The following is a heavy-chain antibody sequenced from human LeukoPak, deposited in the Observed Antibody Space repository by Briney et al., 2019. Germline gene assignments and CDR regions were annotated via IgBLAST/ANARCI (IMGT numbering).Heavy chain of an antibody. CDR3: ARDLALRFLEWLEPVDYDYYGLDV. J-gene: IGHJ6*02. Sequence: ASVKVSCKASGYTFTGYYMHWVRQAPGQGLEWMGWINPNSGGTNYAQKFQGRVTMTRDTSISTAYMELSRLRSDDTAVYYCARDLALRFLEWLEPVDYDYYGLDVWGQGTTVTVSS. CDR2: INPNSGGT. V-gene: IGHV1-2*02. D-gene: IGHD3-3*01. CDR1: GYTFTGYY.